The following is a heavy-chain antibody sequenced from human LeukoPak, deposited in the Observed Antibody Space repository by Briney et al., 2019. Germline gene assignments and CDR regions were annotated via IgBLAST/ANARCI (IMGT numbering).Heavy chain of an antibody. J-gene: IGHJ6*04. CDR2: IDGDGSYT. Sequence: GGSLRLSCAASGFTSSSYWMHWVRQAPGEGLVWVSRIDGDGSYTAYADSVKGRFTISRDSAKNTLHLQMNSLRAEDTAVYYCARGGWYYYYGMDVWDKGTTVTVSS. D-gene: IGHD6-19*01. CDR1: GFTSSSYW. V-gene: IGHV3-74*01. CDR3: ARGGWYYYYGMDV.